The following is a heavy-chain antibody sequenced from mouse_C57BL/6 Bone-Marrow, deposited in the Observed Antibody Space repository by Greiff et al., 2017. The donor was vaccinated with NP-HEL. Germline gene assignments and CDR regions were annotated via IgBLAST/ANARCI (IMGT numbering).Heavy chain of an antibody. CDR2: IDPEDGDT. V-gene: IGHV14-1*01. D-gene: IGHD1-1*01. Sequence: DVKLQESGAELVRPGASVKLSCTASGFNIKDYYMHWVKQRPEQGLEWIGRIDPEDGDTEYAPKFQGKATMTADTSSNTAYLQLSSLTSEDTAVYYCTTVVANGYYFDYWGQGTTLTVSS. J-gene: IGHJ2*01. CDR3: TTVVANGYYFDY. CDR1: GFNIKDYY.